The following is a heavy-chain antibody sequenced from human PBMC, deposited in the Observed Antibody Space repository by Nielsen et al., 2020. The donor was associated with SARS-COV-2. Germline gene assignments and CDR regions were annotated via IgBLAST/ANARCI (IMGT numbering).Heavy chain of an antibody. CDR2: MYSSGST. CDR3: ARHVYVSVDYGMDV. V-gene: IGHV4-59*08. J-gene: IGHJ6*02. Sequence: WIRQPPGKGLEWIGHMYSSGSTNYNPSLKSRVTMSVDTSKNQFSLKLSSVTAADTAVYYCARHVYVSVDYGMDVWGQGTTVTVSS. D-gene: IGHD2/OR15-2a*01.